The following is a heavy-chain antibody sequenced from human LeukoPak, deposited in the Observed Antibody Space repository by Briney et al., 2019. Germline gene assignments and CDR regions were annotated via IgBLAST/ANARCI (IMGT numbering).Heavy chain of an antibody. CDR1: GFTFSSYG. CDR3: AKDPRWDTNYYFDY. Sequence: PGGSLRLSCAASGFTFSSYGMHWVRQAAGKGLEWVAFIRYDGSNKYYADSVKGRFTISRDNSKNTLYLQMNSLRAEDTAVYYCAKDPRWDTNYYFDYWGQGTLVTVSS. D-gene: IGHD1-26*01. J-gene: IGHJ4*02. V-gene: IGHV3-30*02. CDR2: IRYDGSNK.